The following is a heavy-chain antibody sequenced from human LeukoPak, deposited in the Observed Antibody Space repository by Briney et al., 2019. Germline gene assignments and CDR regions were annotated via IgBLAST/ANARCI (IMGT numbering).Heavy chain of an antibody. CDR1: GYTFTSYY. CDR2: INPSGGST. J-gene: IGHJ4*02. Sequence: ASVKVSCKASGYTFTSYYMHWVRQAPGQGLEWMGIINPSGGSTSYAQKFQGRVTMTRDTSTSTAYKELSSLRSEDTAVYYCARGILGYCSSTSCSHDYWGQGTLVTVSS. V-gene: IGHV1-46*01. D-gene: IGHD2-2*01. CDR3: ARGILGYCSSTSCSHDY.